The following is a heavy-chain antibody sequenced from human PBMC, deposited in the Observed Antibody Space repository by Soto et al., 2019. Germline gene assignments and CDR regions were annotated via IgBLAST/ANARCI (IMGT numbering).Heavy chain of an antibody. Sequence: QVQLVQSGAEVKKPGSSVKVSCKASGGTFSSYTISWVRQAPGQGLEWMGRIIPILGIANYAQKFQGRVTITADKCKSTAYMELSSLRSEDTAVYYCAREEYYYGSGAFFDYWGQGTLVTVSS. CDR1: GGTFSSYT. V-gene: IGHV1-69*08. J-gene: IGHJ4*02. D-gene: IGHD3-10*01. CDR2: IIPILGIA. CDR3: AREEYYYGSGAFFDY.